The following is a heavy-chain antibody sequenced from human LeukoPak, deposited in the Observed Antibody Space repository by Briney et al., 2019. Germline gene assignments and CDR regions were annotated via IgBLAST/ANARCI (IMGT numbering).Heavy chain of an antibody. J-gene: IGHJ4*02. CDR2: IHQDGSEK. CDR3: GRESSSSTFDY. D-gene: IGHD5/OR15-5a*01. V-gene: IGHV3-7*01. CDR1: GFTFSSYW. Sequence: GGSLRLSCAASGFTFSSYWMSWVRQAPGTGLEWVANIHQDGSEKYYVDSVKGRFTISRDDAKNSLYLQMNSLRAEDTAIYYCGRESSSSTFDYWGQGTLVTVSS.